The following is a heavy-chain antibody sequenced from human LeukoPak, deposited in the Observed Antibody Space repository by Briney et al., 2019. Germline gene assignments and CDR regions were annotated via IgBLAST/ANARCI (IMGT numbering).Heavy chain of an antibody. CDR3: ASRGFYGDPDC. J-gene: IGHJ4*02. D-gene: IGHD4-17*01. CDR1: GGSFSGYY. CDR2: INHSGST. Sequence: SETLSLTCAVYGGSFSGYYWSWIRQPPGKGLEWIGEINHSGSTNYNPSLKSRVTISVDTSKNQFSLKLSSVTAADTAVYYCASRGFYGDPDCWGQGTLVTVSS. V-gene: IGHV4-34*01.